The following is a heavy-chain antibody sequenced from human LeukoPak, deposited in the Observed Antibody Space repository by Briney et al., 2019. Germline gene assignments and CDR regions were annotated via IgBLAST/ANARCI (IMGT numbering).Heavy chain of an antibody. V-gene: IGHV3-23*01. Sequence: GGSLRLSCAASGFTFSYYTMYWVRQAPGKGLEWVSIIGISGGGIHYADSVKGRFTISRDNSKNTLYLQVNSLRAEDTAVYYCAREEMVRGVIIGRFDAFDIWGQGTMVTVSS. CDR1: GFTFSYYT. D-gene: IGHD3-10*01. CDR2: IGISGGGI. J-gene: IGHJ3*02. CDR3: AREEMVRGVIIGRFDAFDI.